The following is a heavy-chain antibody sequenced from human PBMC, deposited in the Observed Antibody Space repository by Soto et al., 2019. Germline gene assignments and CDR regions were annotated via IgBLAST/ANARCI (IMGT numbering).Heavy chain of an antibody. CDR2: INPNSGGT. CDR3: AREGAREYSSSSGRKNNYYYYGMDV. D-gene: IGHD6-6*01. J-gene: IGHJ6*02. Sequence: ASVKVSWKASGYTFTGYYMHWVRQAPGQGLEWMGWINPNSGGTNYAQKFQGRVTMTRDTSISTAYMELSRLRSDDTAVYYCAREGAREYSSSSGRKNNYYYYGMDVWGQGTTVTVSS. CDR1: GYTFTGYY. V-gene: IGHV1-2*02.